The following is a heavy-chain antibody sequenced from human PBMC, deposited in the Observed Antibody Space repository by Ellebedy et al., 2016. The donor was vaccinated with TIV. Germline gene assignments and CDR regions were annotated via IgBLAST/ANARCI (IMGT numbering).Heavy chain of an antibody. D-gene: IGHD2-2*02. J-gene: IGHJ3*02. CDR1: GGSISSYY. V-gene: IGHV4-4*07. CDR3: ARGCDTDADPFDI. Sequence: SETLSLTCTVSGGSISSYYWSWIRQPAGKGLEWIGRLYTSGTTNYNPSLRGRVTVSVDTSKNQFSLKVASVTAADTAVYYCARGCDTDADPFDIWGHGTAVIVSS. CDR2: LYTSGTT.